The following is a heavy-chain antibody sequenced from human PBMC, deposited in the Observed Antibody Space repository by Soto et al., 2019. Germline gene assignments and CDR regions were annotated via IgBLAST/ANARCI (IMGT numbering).Heavy chain of an antibody. J-gene: IGHJ4*02. CDR3: ARDRNYYESSLGY. CDR2: IYYSGST. CDR1: GGSVSSFY. Sequence: SETLSLTCTVSGGSVSSFYWSWIRQPPGKGLEWIGYIYYSGSTNYNPSLKSRVTMSIDTSKNQFSLKLSSVTAADTAVYYCARDRNYYESSLGYWGQGTLVTVSS. D-gene: IGHD3-22*01. V-gene: IGHV4-59*02.